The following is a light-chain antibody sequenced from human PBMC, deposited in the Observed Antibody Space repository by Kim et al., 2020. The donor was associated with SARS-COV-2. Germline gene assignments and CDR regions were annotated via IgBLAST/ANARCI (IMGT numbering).Light chain of an antibody. V-gene: IGLV3-1*01. CDR3: QAWDSSIVV. CDR1: KLGDKY. Sequence: SVSPGQTASITCSGDKLGDKYVCWYQQRPGQSPVLVIYQDNKRPSGIPERFSGSNSGNTATLTISGTQAMDEADYYCQAWDSSIVVFGGGTKLTVL. CDR2: QDN. J-gene: IGLJ2*01.